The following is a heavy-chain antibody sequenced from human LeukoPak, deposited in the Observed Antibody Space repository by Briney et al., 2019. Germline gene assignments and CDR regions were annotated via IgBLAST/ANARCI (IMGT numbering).Heavy chain of an antibody. CDR1: GFTFSSYG. CDR2: ISYDGTNK. D-gene: IGHD5-24*01. J-gene: IGHJ4*02. V-gene: IGHV3-30*18. Sequence: PGGSLRLSCAASGFTFSSYGMHWVRQAPGKGLEWVALISYDGTNKYYADSVKGRFTISRDNSKNTLYLEMNSLRAEDTAAYYCAKTGDGYNSPFDYWGQGTLVTVSS. CDR3: AKTGDGYNSPFDY.